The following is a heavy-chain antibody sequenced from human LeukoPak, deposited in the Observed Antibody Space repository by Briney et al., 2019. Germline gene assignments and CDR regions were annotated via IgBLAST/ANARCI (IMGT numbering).Heavy chain of an antibody. CDR3: ARDSRKPRWYYYYYYMDV. CDR1: GYTFTSYG. V-gene: IGHV1-18*01. Sequence: ASVKVSCKASGYTFTSYGISWVRQAPGQGLEWMGWISAYNGNTNYAQKLQGRVTMTTDTSTSTAYMELRSLRSDDTAVYYCARDSRKPRWYYYYYYMDVWGKGTTVTISS. D-gene: IGHD6-13*01. J-gene: IGHJ6*03. CDR2: ISAYNGNT.